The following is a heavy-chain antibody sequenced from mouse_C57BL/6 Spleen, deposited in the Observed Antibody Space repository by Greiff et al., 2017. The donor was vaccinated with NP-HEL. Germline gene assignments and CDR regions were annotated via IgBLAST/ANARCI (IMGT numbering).Heavy chain of an antibody. CDR1: GFTFSDAW. V-gene: IGHV6-6*01. CDR2: IRNKANNHAT. CDR3: TRLANWDYFDD. D-gene: IGHD4-1*01. J-gene: IGHJ2*01. Sequence: EVKVEESGGGLVQPGGSMKLSCAASGFTFSDAWMDRVRQSPEKGLEWVAEIRNKANNHATYYAESVKGRFTISRDDSISSVYLQMNSLRAEDTGNYYCTRLANWDYFDDWGQGTTLTVSS.